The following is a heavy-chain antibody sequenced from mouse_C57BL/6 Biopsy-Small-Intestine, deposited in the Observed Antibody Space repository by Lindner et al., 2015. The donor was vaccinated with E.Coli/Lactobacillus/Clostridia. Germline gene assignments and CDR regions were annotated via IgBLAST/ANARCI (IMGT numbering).Heavy chain of an antibody. D-gene: IGHD1-1*02. J-gene: IGHJ4*01. CDR3: ARHYGRYGDYTMDY. CDR1: GFSLTNYG. V-gene: IGHV2-6-1*01. Sequence: VQLQESGPGLVAPSQNLSITCSVSGFSLTNYGVHWVRQPPGKGLEWLVVIWSDGTTTYNSALKSRLSISKDVSKSQIFLKMNSLQTDDTALYYCARHYGRYGDYTMDYWGQGTSVTVSS. CDR2: IWSDGTT.